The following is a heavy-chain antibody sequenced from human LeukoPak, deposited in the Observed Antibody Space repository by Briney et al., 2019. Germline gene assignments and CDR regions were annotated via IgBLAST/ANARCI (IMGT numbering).Heavy chain of an antibody. Sequence: SETLSLTCTVSGGSISSSSYYWGWIRQPPGKGLEWIGSIYYRGSTYHNPSLKSRVTISVDTSKNQFSLKLSSVTAADTAVYYCARALTDCSSTSCLGASYYYGMDVWGQGTTVTVSS. CDR1: GGSISSSSYY. J-gene: IGHJ6*02. D-gene: IGHD2-2*01. CDR2: IYYRGST. V-gene: IGHV4-39*07. CDR3: ARALTDCSSTSCLGASYYYGMDV.